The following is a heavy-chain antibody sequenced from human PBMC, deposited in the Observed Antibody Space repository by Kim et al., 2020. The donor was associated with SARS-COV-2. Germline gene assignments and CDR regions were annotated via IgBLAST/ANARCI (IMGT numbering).Heavy chain of an antibody. Sequence: SETLSLTCTVSGGSVSNSAYYWGWVRQPPGKGLEWIGSIFHTGNSHHTPSLKSRVTISVDTSKNKFSLNVTSVTAADTAVFYCVRHSRWYNMFIDSWGQGALVIVSS. CDR2: IFHTGNS. CDR3: VRHSRWYNMFIDS. J-gene: IGHJ4*02. V-gene: IGHV4-39*01. CDR1: GGSVSNSAYY. D-gene: IGHD6-13*01.